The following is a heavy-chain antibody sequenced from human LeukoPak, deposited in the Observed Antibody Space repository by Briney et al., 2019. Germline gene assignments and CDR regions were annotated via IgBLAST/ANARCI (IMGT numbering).Heavy chain of an antibody. CDR3: ARDLRDYDILTGYGAFDI. V-gene: IGHV3-48*03. CDR2: IRSSGSTI. J-gene: IGHJ3*02. CDR1: VFTFCSYE. Sequence: GGSLRLSCAASVFTFCSYEMNWVRDAPGKGLEWVSSIRSSGSTIYYADSVKGRFTISRDNAKNSLYLQMNSLRAEDTAVYYCARDLRDYDILTGYGAFDIWGQGTMVTVSS. D-gene: IGHD3-9*01.